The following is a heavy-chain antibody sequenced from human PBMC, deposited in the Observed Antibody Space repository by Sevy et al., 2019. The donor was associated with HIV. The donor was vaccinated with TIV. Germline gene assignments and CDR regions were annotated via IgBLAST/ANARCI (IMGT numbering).Heavy chain of an antibody. Sequence: GGSLRLSCAASGFTFSDYYMSWIRQAPGKGLEWVSYISSSGSTIYYADSVKGRFTISRDNAKNSLYLQMNSLRAEDTAVYYCAGERPSWSQQGAGFDYWGQGTLVTVSS. CDR3: AGERPSWSQQGAGFDY. J-gene: IGHJ4*02. CDR2: ISSSGSTI. V-gene: IGHV3-11*01. D-gene: IGHD6-13*01. CDR1: GFTFSDYY.